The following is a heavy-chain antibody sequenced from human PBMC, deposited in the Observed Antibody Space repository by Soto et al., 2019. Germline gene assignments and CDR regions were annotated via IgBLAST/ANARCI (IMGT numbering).Heavy chain of an antibody. CDR1: GGTFSSDS. Sequence: QVQLVQSGAEVKKPGSPVKVSCKASGGTFSSDSFSWVRQAPGQGLEWMGGIIPMFDTPIYAQKFQDRVMITADESTSTAYMQLSSLRSGDTAVYYCARSGGLDRDFNYWGQGSLVTVSS. CDR2: IIPMFDTP. CDR3: ARSGGLDRDFNY. D-gene: IGHD2-15*01. J-gene: IGHJ4*02. V-gene: IGHV1-69*12.